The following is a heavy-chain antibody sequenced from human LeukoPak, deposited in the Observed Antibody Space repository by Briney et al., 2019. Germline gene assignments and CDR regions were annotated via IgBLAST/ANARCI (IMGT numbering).Heavy chain of an antibody. D-gene: IGHD5/OR15-5a*01. CDR3: ARARGVYYFDY. CDR2: ISSSSSYI. CDR1: GFTFSSYS. V-gene: IGHV3-21*01. Sequence: GGSLGLSCVASGFTFSSYSMNWVRQAPGKGLEWVSSISSSSSYIYYADSVKGRFTISRDNAKNSLYLQMNSLRAEDTAVYYCARARGVYYFDYWGQGTLVTVSS. J-gene: IGHJ4*02.